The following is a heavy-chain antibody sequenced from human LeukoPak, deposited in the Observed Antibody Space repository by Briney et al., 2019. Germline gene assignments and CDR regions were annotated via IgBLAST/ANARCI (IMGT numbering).Heavy chain of an antibody. Sequence: PGGSLRLSCAASGFTFSSYEMNWVRQAPGKGLEWVSSISSNSSYIYYADSVKGRFTISRDNSKNSLYLQMNSLRAEDTAVYYCARDPQGTTGTTGGMDVWGKGTTVTVSS. CDR1: GFTFSSYE. CDR2: ISSNSSYI. D-gene: IGHD1-1*01. V-gene: IGHV3-21*01. J-gene: IGHJ6*04. CDR3: ARDPQGTTGTTGGMDV.